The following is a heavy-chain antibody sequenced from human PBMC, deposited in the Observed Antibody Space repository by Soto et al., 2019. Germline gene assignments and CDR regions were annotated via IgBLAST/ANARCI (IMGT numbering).Heavy chain of an antibody. J-gene: IGHJ5*02. CDR3: ARVLPPFDP. V-gene: IGHV1-18*04. CDR2: INAYNGNT. CDR1: GYTFTIYY. Sequence: ASVKVSCKASGYTFTIYYMHWVRQAPGQGLEWMGWINAYNGNTNYAQKLQGRVTMTTDTSTSTAYMELRGLRSDDTAVYYCARVLPPFDPWGQGTLVTVSS.